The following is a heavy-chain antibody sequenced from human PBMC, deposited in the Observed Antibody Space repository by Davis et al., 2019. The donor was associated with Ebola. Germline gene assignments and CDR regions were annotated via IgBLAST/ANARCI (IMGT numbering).Heavy chain of an antibody. CDR2: ISYDGSNK. Sequence: PGGSLRLSCAASGFTFSSCGMHWVRQAPGKGLEWVAVISYDGSNKYYADSVKGRFTISRDNSKNTLYLQMNSLRAEDTAVYYCAKDNAIYYYGMDVWGQGTTVTVSS. CDR3: AKDNAIYYYGMDV. D-gene: IGHD2-8*01. V-gene: IGHV3-30*18. J-gene: IGHJ6*02. CDR1: GFTFSSCG.